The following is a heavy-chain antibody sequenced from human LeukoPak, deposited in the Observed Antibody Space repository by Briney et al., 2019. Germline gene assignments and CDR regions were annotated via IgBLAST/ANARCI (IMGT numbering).Heavy chain of an antibody. CDR1: GFTFNSFA. CDR2: IQSDGSDK. Sequence: PGGSLRLSCAASGFTFNSFAMHWVRQAPGKGLEHLAFIQSDGSDKYYADSVKGRFTISRDNSKNTLYLQMNGLGGDDTAVYYCVKDLPVLHSWGQGTLVTVSS. CDR3: VKDLPVLHS. V-gene: IGHV3-30*02. J-gene: IGHJ4*02. D-gene: IGHD3-16*01.